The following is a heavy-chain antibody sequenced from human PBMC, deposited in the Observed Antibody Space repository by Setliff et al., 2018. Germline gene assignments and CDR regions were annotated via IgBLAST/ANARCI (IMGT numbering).Heavy chain of an antibody. D-gene: IGHD1-7*01. J-gene: IGHJ6*02. CDR1: GGSISSSSYY. CDR2: IYYSGST. Sequence: SETLSLTCTVSGGSISSSSYYWGWIRQPPGKGLEWIGSIYYSGSTYYNSSLKSRVTISVDTSKNQFSLKLSSVTAADTAVYYCARFTGTTPYYYGMDVWGQGTTVTVSS. CDR3: ARFTGTTPYYYGMDV. V-gene: IGHV4-39*01.